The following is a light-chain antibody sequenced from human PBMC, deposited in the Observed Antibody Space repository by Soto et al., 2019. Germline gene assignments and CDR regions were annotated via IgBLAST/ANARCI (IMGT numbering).Light chain of an antibody. CDR2: KAS. V-gene: IGKV1-5*03. CDR1: QSVSSW. Sequence: DIQMTQSPPTLSASVGDRVTITCRASQSVSSWLAWYQQKPGRAPMLLIYKASTLVSGVPSRFSGSGSETEFTLAINSLQPDDFATYYCLHYQSYSGTFGQGTKVEIK. CDR3: LHYQSYSGT. J-gene: IGKJ1*01.